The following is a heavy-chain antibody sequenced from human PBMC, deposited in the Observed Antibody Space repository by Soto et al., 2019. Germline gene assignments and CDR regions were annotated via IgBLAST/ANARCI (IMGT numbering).Heavy chain of an antibody. D-gene: IGHD6-13*01. V-gene: IGHV3-23*01. Sequence: PGGSLRLSCAASGFTFSSYAMSWVRQAPGKGLEWVSAISGSGGSTYYADSVKGRFTISRDNSKNTLYLQMNSLRAEDTAVYYCAKAIAAHNYHYGTDVWGPGTTVTRSS. CDR1: GFTFSSYA. CDR2: ISGSGGST. CDR3: AKAIAAHNYHYGTDV. J-gene: IGHJ6*02.